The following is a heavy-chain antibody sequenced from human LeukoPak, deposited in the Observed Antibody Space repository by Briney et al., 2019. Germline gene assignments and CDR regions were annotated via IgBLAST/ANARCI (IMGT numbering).Heavy chain of an antibody. CDR2: ISHSGST. J-gene: IGHJ6*02. D-gene: IGHD3-22*01. CDR3: ARTMIVVVITGYYYYYGMDV. Sequence: PSETLSLTCAVYGGSFSGYYWSWIRQPPGKGLEWIGEISHSGSTNYNPSLKSRVTISVDTSKNQFSLKLSSVTAADTAVYYCARTMIVVVITGYYYYYGMDVWGQGTTVTVSS. V-gene: IGHV4-34*01. CDR1: GGSFSGYY.